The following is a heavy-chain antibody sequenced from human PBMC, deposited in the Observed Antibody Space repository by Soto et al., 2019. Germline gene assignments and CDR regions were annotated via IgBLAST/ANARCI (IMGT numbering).Heavy chain of an antibody. Sequence: PGGSLRLSCAASGFTFRSDAMHWVRQAPGKGLEWVAVISYDGSNKYYADSVKGRFTISRDNSKNTLYLQMNSLRAEDTAVYYCARDYGTGTTVSPYYYYGMDVWGQGTTVTVSS. CDR1: GFTFRSDA. J-gene: IGHJ6*02. D-gene: IGHD1-7*01. CDR2: ISYDGSNK. CDR3: ARDYGTGTTVSPYYYYGMDV. V-gene: IGHV3-30-3*01.